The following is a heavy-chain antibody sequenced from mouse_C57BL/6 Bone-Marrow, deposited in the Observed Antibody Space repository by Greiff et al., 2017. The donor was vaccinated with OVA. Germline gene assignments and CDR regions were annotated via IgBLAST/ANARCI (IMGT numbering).Heavy chain of an antibody. Sequence: EVKLMESGPGLVKPSQSLSLTCSVTGYSITSGYYWNWIRQFPGNKLEWMGYISYDGSNNYNPSLKNRISITRDTSKNQFFLKLNSVTTEDTATYYCARGLTTVVAPFAYWGQGTLVTVSA. CDR1: GYSITSGYY. J-gene: IGHJ3*01. D-gene: IGHD1-1*01. V-gene: IGHV3-6*01. CDR2: ISYDGSN. CDR3: ARGLTTVVAPFAY.